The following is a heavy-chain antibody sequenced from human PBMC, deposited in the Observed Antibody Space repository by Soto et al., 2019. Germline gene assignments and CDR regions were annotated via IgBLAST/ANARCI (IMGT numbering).Heavy chain of an antibody. CDR2: FDPEDGET. CDR1: GYTLTELS. Sequence: GASVKVSCKVSGYTLTELSMHWVRQAPGKGLEWMGGFDPEDGETIYAQKFQGRVTMTEDTSPNTAYMELSSLRSEDTAVYYCARDCITTSCYSGYYYYGMDVWGQGTTVTVSS. J-gene: IGHJ6*02. CDR3: ARDCITTSCYSGYYYYGMDV. D-gene: IGHD2-2*01. V-gene: IGHV1-24*01.